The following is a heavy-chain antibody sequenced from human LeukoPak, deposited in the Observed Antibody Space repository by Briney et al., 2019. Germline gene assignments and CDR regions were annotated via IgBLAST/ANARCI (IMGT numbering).Heavy chain of an antibody. J-gene: IGHJ4*02. V-gene: IGHV3-73*01. Sequence: PGGSLKLSCAASGFTFSGSAMHWVRQASGKGLEWVGRIRSKANSYATTYAASVKGRFTISRDDSKNTAYLQMNSLKTEDTAVYYCTTDRTHQWELGYWGQGTLVTVSS. CDR1: GFTFSGSA. D-gene: IGHD1-26*01. CDR2: IRSKANSYAT. CDR3: TTDRTHQWELGY.